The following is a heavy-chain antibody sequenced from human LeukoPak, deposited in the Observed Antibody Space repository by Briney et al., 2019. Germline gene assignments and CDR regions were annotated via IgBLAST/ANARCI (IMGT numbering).Heavy chain of an antibody. D-gene: IGHD2-21*02. Sequence: GGSLRLSCAASGFTFSSYSMNWVRQAPGKGLEWVSNIRSSSGTIYYADSVKGRFTISRDNAKNSLYLQMNSLRDEDTAVYYCARGAYCGGDCFFFDYWGQGALVTVSS. V-gene: IGHV3-48*02. CDR1: GFTFSSYS. CDR2: IRSSSGTI. J-gene: IGHJ4*02. CDR3: ARGAYCGGDCFFFDY.